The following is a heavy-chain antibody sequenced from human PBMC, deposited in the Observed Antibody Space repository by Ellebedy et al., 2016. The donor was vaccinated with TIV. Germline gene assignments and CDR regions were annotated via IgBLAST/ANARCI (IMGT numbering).Heavy chain of an antibody. J-gene: IGHJ4*02. CDR1: GYILTDYY. CDR2: INPNSGGT. CDR3: ASGTGVFGATLDF. V-gene: IGHV1-2*02. D-gene: IGHD2-8*02. Sequence: AASVKVSCKASGYILTDYYIYWVRQAPGQGLEWMGWINPNSGGTNFAQKFQGRVTMTRDTSISTAYMGLSRLTSDDTAVYYCASGTGVFGATLDFWGQGTLVTVSS.